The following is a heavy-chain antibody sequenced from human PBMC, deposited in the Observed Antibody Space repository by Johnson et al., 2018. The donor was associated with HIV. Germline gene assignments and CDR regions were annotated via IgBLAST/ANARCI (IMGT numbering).Heavy chain of an antibody. CDR1: GFTFGSYG. D-gene: IGHD6-6*01. CDR2: ISYDGSNK. J-gene: IGHJ3*02. CDR3: AKVHIPARWSAAFDI. Sequence: QVQLVESGGGVVQPGRSLRLSCAASGFTFGSYGIHWVRQAPGKGLEWVAVISYDGSNKYYADSVKGLFTIFRDNSKNTLYLQMSSLRTEDTAVYYCAKVHIPARWSAAFDIWGRGTLVTVSS. V-gene: IGHV3-30*18.